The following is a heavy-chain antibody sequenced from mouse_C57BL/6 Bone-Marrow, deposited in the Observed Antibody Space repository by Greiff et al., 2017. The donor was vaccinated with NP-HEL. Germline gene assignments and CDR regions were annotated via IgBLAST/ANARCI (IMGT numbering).Heavy chain of an antibody. CDR3: ARSPAQATYYYAMDY. CDR2: IYPRDGST. Sequence: VQLQESDAELVKPGASVKISCKVSGYTFTDHTIHWMKQRPEQGLEWIGYIYPRDGSTKYNEKFKGKATLTADKSSSTAYMQLNSLTSEDSAVYFCARSPAQATYYYAMDYWGQGTSVTVSS. D-gene: IGHD3-2*02. CDR1: GYTFTDHT. V-gene: IGHV1-78*01. J-gene: IGHJ4*01.